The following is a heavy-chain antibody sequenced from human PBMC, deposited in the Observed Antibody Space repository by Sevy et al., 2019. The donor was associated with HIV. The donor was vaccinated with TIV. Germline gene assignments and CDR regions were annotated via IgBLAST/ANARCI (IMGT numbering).Heavy chain of an antibody. CDR3: ARGAAAGTFDY. J-gene: IGHJ4*02. D-gene: IGHD6-13*01. CDR1: GFTFSSYW. CDR2: VNSDGSST. V-gene: IGHV3-74*01. Sequence: GGSLRLSCAASGFTFSSYWMHWVRQPPGKGLVWVSRVNSDGSSTSYAGSVKGRFTISRDNAKDKLYLQMNSLRAEDTAVYYCARGAAAGTFDYWGQGTLVTVSS.